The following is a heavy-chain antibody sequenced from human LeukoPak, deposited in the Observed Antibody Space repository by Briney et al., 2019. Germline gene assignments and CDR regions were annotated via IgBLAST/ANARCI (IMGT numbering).Heavy chain of an antibody. D-gene: IGHD3-10*01. V-gene: IGHV5-10-1*01. CDR1: GYSFTSYW. CDR3: ARQIDGSGSYFFTIDY. Sequence: GESLKISCKGSGYSFTSYWISWVRQMPGKGLEWMGRIDPSDSYTNYSPSFQGHVTISADKSISTAYLQWSSLKASDTAMYYCARQIDGSGSYFFTIDYWGRGTLVTVSS. CDR2: IDPSDSYT. J-gene: IGHJ4*02.